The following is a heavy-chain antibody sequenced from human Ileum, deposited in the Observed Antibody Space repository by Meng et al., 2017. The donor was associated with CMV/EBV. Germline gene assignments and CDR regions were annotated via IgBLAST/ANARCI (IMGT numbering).Heavy chain of an antibody. CDR2: INQSGST. J-gene: IGHJ4*02. V-gene: IGHV4-34*01. D-gene: IGHD1-26*01. CDR1: GGYLRGYY. CDR3: ARGRSIVGATYIDY. Sequence: GACGGYLRGYYCSWIRQPPGKGLEWIGEINQSGSTTYNPSLKSRVAISLGTSGNEFSLKVKSVTAADTAVYYCARGRSIVGATYIDYWGQGTLVTVSS.